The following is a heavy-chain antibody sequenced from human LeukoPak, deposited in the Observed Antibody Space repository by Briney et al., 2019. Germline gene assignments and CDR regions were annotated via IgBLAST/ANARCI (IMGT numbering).Heavy chain of an antibody. Sequence: VKVSCKASGYTFTGYYMHWVRQAPGQGLEWMGWINPNSGGTNYAQKFQGRVTMTRDTSISTAYMELSRLRSDDTAVYYCAAKGSYYYYYYMDVWGKGTTVTVSS. D-gene: IGHD1-26*01. CDR2: INPNSGGT. V-gene: IGHV1-2*02. CDR3: AAKGSYYYYYYMDV. J-gene: IGHJ6*03. CDR1: GYTFTGYY.